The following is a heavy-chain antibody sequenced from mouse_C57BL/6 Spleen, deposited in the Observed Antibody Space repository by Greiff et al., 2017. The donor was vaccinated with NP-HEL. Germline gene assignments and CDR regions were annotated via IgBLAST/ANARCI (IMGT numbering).Heavy chain of an antibody. J-gene: IGHJ2*01. V-gene: IGHV1-64*01. Sequence: VQLQQPGAELVKPGASVKLSCKASGYTFTSYWMNWVKQRPGQGLEWIGMIHPNSGRTNYNEKFKSKATLTVDTSSSTAYMQLSSLTSEDSAVYYCARAGLRLRKGVFDYWGQGTTLTASS. D-gene: IGHD3-2*02. CDR2: IHPNSGRT. CDR3: ARAGLRLRKGVFDY. CDR1: GYTFTSYW.